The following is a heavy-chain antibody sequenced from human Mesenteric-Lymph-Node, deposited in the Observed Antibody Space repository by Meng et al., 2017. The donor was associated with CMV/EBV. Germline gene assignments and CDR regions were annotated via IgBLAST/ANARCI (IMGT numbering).Heavy chain of an antibody. V-gene: IGHV3-21*06. CDR1: GFTFSSHS. Sequence: GGSLRLSCAASGFTFSSHSMNWVRQAPGKGLEWVSSISSSSSHIYYTDSVKGRFTISRDNAKNSLYLQMNSLRVEDTAVYYCVRDALAATGSFDYWGQGSLVTVSS. CDR3: VRDALAATGSFDY. J-gene: IGHJ4*02. D-gene: IGHD2-15*01. CDR2: ISSSSSHI.